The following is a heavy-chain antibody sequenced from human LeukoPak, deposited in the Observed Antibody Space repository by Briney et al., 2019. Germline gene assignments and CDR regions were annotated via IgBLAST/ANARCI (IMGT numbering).Heavy chain of an antibody. CDR1: GFTVSSKY. V-gene: IGHV3-66*01. CDR3: ARESSGWLPLFDY. D-gene: IGHD5-24*01. Sequence: PWGSLRLSCAASGFTVSSKYMSWVRQAPGKGLEWVSVIYSGGSTYYADAVKGRFTISRDNSNNTVYLQMNSLRAEDTAVYYCARESSGWLPLFDYWGQGTLVTVSP. CDR2: IYSGGST. J-gene: IGHJ4*02.